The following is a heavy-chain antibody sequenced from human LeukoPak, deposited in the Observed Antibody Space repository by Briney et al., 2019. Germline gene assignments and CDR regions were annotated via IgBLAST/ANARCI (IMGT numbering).Heavy chain of an antibody. CDR2: IYYSGST. D-gene: IGHD5-18*01. CDR1: GGSMSSGGYY. J-gene: IGHJ4*02. V-gene: IGHV4-31*03. Sequence: SQTLSLTCTVSGGSMSSGGYYWRWIRQHPGKGLEWIGYIYYSGSTYYNPSLKSRVTISVDTSKNQFSLKLSSVTAADTAVYYCARDGGSDSYGSYYFDYWGQGTLVTVSS. CDR3: ARDGGSDSYGSYYFDY.